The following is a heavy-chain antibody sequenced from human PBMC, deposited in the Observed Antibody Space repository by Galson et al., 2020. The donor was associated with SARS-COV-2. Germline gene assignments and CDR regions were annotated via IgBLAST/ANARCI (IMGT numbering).Heavy chain of an antibody. V-gene: IGHV4-39*07. CDR1: D. Sequence: DAGWISKTPGKGLEWIGSIYYTGSTYSNPSLKSRVIISVDTSKNQFSLKLNSVTAADTAVYYCARVGGCSGGSCYSPQYFDYWGQGTLVSV. CDR3: ARVGGCSGGSCYSPQYFDY. CDR2: IYYTGST. J-gene: IGHJ4*02. D-gene: IGHD2-15*01.